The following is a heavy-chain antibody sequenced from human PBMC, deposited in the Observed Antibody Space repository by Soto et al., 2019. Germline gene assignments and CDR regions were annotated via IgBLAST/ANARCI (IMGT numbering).Heavy chain of an antibody. CDR1: GFTFSSYS. CDR3: ARAYYSGSYYRVGMDV. Sequence: GGSLRLSCAASGFTFSSYSMNWVRQAPGKGLEWVSSISSSSSYIYYADSVKGRFTISRDNAKNSLYLQMNSLRAEDTAVYYCARAYYSGSYYRVGMDVWGQGTTVTVSS. D-gene: IGHD1-26*01. J-gene: IGHJ6*02. CDR2: ISSSSSYI. V-gene: IGHV3-21*01.